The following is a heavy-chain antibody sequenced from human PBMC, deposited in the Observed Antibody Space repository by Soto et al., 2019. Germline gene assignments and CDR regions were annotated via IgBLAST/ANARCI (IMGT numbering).Heavy chain of an antibody. CDR1: GFSFSNYG. D-gene: IGHD2-2*01. CDR2: MNEDGSEI. CDR3: VRYVGFDYAN. J-gene: IGHJ4*02. Sequence: GGSLRLSCAASGFSFSNYGMHWVRQAPGKGLEWVATMNEDGSEIYYVGSVKGRFAISRDNDENSLHLQMNYVSAEDTGVYFCVRYVGFDYANWGQGTLVTVSS. V-gene: IGHV3-7*01.